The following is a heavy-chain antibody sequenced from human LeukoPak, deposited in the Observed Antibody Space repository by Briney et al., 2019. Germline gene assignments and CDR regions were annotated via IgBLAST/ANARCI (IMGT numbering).Heavy chain of an antibody. V-gene: IGHV3-48*01. CDR1: GFSFSSYS. Sequence: PGGSLRLSCAASGFSFSSYSMNWVRQPPAKGLERVSYISSSSSTIYYVDSVKGRFTISSDNAKNSLYLQMNSLRAEDTAVYYCARLGYSYGHTYFDYWGQGTLVTVSS. CDR3: ARLGYSYGHTYFDY. CDR2: ISSSSSTI. D-gene: IGHD5-18*01. J-gene: IGHJ4*02.